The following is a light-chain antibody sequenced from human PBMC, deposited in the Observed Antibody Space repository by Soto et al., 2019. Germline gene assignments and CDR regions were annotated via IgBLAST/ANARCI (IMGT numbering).Light chain of an antibody. Sequence: QSVLTQPASVSGSPGQSITISCTKTSGDVGSYNLVSWYQHHPGKAPKFIIYEGNKRPSGVSNRFSGSKSGNTASLTISGLQAEDEADYYCCSYAGSRTYVFGTGTKLTVL. V-gene: IGLV2-23*01. CDR3: CSYAGSRTYV. CDR1: SGDVGSYNL. J-gene: IGLJ1*01. CDR2: EGN.